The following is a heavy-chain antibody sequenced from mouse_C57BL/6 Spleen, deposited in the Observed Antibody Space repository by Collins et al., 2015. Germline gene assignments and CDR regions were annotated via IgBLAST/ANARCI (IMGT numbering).Heavy chain of an antibody. V-gene: IGHV7-3*01. D-gene: IGHD3-3*01. CDR3: ARYRAGTGSNYFDY. CDR1: GFTFTDYY. CDR2: IRNKASGYTT. Sequence: EVKLVESGGGLVQPGGSLSLSCAASGFTFTDYYMSWVRQPPGKALEWLGFIRNKASGYTTEYSASVKGRFTISRDNSQSILYLQMNALRAEDSATYYCARYRAGTGSNYFDYWGQGTTLTVSS. J-gene: IGHJ2*01.